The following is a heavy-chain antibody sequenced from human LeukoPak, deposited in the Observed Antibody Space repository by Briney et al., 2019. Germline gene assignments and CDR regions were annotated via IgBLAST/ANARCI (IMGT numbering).Heavy chain of an antibody. Sequence: GESLKISCKGFGYSFTSYWIGWVRQMPGKGLGWMGIIYPGDPDTGYSPSFQGQVTISADKSISTAYLQWSSLKASDTAMYYCARQRGYGSGSYRPDAFDIWGQGTMVTVSS. D-gene: IGHD3-10*01. CDR3: ARQRGYGSGSYRPDAFDI. CDR2: IYPGDPDT. J-gene: IGHJ3*02. CDR1: GYSFTSYW. V-gene: IGHV5-51*01.